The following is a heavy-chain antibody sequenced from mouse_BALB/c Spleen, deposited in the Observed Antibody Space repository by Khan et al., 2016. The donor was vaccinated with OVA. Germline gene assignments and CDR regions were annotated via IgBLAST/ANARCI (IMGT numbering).Heavy chain of an antibody. CDR3: VSYVNFYVMDY. D-gene: IGHD1-1*02. V-gene: IGHV2-2*02. CDR1: GFSLTTYE. CDR2: IWSGGRT. Sequence: QVQLQQSGPGLVQPSQSLSITCTVSGFSLTTYEIHWVRQSPGKGLEWLGVIWSGGRTEYNAAFISRLSISKDNSKSQVFFKMNSLQANDTAIYYCVSYVNFYVMDYWGQGTSVTVSP. J-gene: IGHJ4*01.